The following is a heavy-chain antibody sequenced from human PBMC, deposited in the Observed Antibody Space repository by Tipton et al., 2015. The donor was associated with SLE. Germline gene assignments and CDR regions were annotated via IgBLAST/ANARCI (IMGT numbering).Heavy chain of an antibody. D-gene: IGHD6-6*01. CDR1: GGSISSYY. CDR3: ARIAAREGYYYYYMDV. V-gene: IGHV4-4*08. J-gene: IGHJ6*03. CDR2: IYTSGST. Sequence: TLSLTCTVSGGSISSYYWSWIRQPPGKGLEWIGYIYTSGSTNYNPSLKSRVTISVDTSKTQFSLKLSSVTAADTAVYYCARIAAREGYYYYYMDVWGKGTTVTVSS.